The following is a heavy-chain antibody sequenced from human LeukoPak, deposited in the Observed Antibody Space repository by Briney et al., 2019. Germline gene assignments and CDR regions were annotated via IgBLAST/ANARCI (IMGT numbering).Heavy chain of an antibody. CDR1: GGSFSGYY. CDR3: ARLVDYYYYYYMDV. CDR2: INHSGST. V-gene: IGHV4-34*01. D-gene: IGHD2-8*02. Sequence: PSETLSLTCAVYGGSFSGYYWSWIRQPPGKGLGWIGEINHSGSTNYNPSLKSRVTISVDTSKNQFSLKLSSVTAADTAVYYCARLVDYYYYYYMDVWGKGTTVTISS. J-gene: IGHJ6*03.